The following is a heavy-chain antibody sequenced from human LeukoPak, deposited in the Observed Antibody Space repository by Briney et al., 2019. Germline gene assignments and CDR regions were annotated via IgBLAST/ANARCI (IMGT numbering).Heavy chain of an antibody. CDR1: GYTFSGYY. J-gene: IGHJ5*02. Sequence: ASVKVSCKASGYTFSGYYMHWVRQAPGQGLEWMGIINPSGGSTDYAQKFQGRVTMTRDTSTSTVYMELSSLRSEDTAVYYCAREVRAVSSPSVGAAPYNWFDTWGPGTLVTVSS. D-gene: IGHD4-11*01. V-gene: IGHV1-46*01. CDR3: AREVRAVSSPSVGAAPYNWFDT. CDR2: INPSGGST.